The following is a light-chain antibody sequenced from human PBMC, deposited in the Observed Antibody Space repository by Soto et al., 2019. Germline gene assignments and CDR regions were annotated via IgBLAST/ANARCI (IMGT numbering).Light chain of an antibody. CDR3: QQYNNWPPWT. CDR2: GAS. J-gene: IGKJ1*01. CDR1: QSVSSN. V-gene: IGKV3-15*01. Sequence: EIVLTQSPATLSLSPGERATLSCRASQSVSSNLAWYQQKPGQAPRLLIYGASTRATGIPARFSGGGSGTEFTLTISSLQSEDFAVYYCQQYNNWPPWTFGQGTKVDIK.